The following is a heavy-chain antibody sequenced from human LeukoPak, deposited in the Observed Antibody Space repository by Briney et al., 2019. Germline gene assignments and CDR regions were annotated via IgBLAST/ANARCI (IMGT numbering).Heavy chain of an antibody. D-gene: IGHD6-6*01. CDR3: ARDAYSSSPWYYFDY. J-gene: IGHJ4*02. CDR1: GGTFSSYT. CDR2: IIPILGIA. Sequence: GASVKVSCKASGGTFSSYTISWVRQAPGQGLEWMGMIIPILGIANYAQKFQGRVTITADKSTSTAYMELSSLRSEDTAVYYCARDAYSSSPWYYFDYWGQGALVTVSS. V-gene: IGHV1-69*04.